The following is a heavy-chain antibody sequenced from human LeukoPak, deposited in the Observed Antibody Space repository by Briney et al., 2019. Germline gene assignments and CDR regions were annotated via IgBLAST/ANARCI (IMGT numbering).Heavy chain of an antibody. D-gene: IGHD5/OR15-5a*01. CDR3: TTMGSRYSVYFDS. Sequence: PGGSLRLSCAVSGFTFTNAWMSWVRQAPGKGLEWVGRIKSEADGETKDYAAPVKGSITIARDDSKKTLYLQMNSLKTEDTAVYYCTTMGSRYSVYFDSWGQGTLVTVSS. J-gene: IGHJ4*02. CDR1: GFTFTNAW. V-gene: IGHV3-15*01. CDR2: IKSEADGETK.